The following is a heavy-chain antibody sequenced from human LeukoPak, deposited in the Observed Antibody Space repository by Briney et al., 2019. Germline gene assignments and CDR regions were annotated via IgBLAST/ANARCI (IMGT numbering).Heavy chain of an antibody. J-gene: IGHJ4*02. CDR3: ARGTFSPQGSYYGH. D-gene: IGHD3-10*01. V-gene: IGHV3-53*01. CDR2: LYSGGAA. Sequence: GGSLRLSCAVSGFSVRDNYLNWVRQTPGGGLECISVLYSGGAAYYADSVKGRFTISRDTSKNTLSLQMNSLRVEDTALYYCARGTFSPQGSYYGHWGQGTRVTVSS. CDR1: GFSVRDNY.